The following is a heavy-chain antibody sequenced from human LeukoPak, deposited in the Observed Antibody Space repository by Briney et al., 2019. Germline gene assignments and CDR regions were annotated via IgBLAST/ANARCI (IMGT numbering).Heavy chain of an antibody. D-gene: IGHD5-12*01. V-gene: IGHV1-69*13. CDR3: AREEVVATYYFDY. Sequence: SVRVSCKASGGTFSSYAISWVRQAPGQGLEWMGGIIPIFGTANYAQKFQGRVTITADESTSTAYMELSSLRSDDTAVYYCAREEVVATYYFDYWGQGTLVTVSS. CDR2: IIPIFGTA. J-gene: IGHJ4*02. CDR1: GGTFSSYA.